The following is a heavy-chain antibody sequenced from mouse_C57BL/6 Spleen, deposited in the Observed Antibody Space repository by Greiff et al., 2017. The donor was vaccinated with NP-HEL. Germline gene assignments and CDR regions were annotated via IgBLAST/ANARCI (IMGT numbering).Heavy chain of an antibody. CDR3: ARRSYGSRSGDYFDY. CDR2: IYPGSGST. V-gene: IGHV1-55*01. Sequence: QVQLQQPGAELVKPGASVKLSCKASGYTFTSYWITWVKQRPGQGLEWIGDIYPGSGSTNYNEKFKSKATLTVDTSSSAAYMQLSSLTSEDPAVYYCARRSYGSRSGDYFDYWGQGTTLTVSS. CDR1: GYTFTSYW. J-gene: IGHJ2*01. D-gene: IGHD1-1*01.